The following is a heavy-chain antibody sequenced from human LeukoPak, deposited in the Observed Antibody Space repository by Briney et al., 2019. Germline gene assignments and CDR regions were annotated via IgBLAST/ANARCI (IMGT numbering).Heavy chain of an antibody. J-gene: IGHJ4*02. CDR2: ISWNSGSI. V-gene: IGHV3-9*01. CDR1: GFTFDDYA. CDR3: ARDLTGYSYGYEVFDY. D-gene: IGHD5-18*01. Sequence: PGGSLRLSCAASGFTFDDYAMHWVRQAPGKGLEWVSGISWNSGSIGYADSVKGRFTISRDNAKNSLYLQMNSLRAEDTAVYYCARDLTGYSYGYEVFDYWGQGTLVTVSS.